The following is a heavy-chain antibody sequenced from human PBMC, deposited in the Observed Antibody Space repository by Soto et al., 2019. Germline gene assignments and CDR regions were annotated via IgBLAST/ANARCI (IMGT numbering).Heavy chain of an antibody. CDR1: GLTWCNSL. J-gene: IGHJ4*02. CDR2: ISYDGMNI. Sequence: GRSLRLSCAAYGLTWCNSLMNWVRLAPRKGIEWVAVISYDGMNIYYADTVKGRFTVSRENSKNTLYLQMDSQRDEDTAVYYCLMETPVAGSGGYWSQRALATVST. D-gene: IGHD3-10*01. CDR3: LMETPVAGSGGY. V-gene: IGHV3-30*01.